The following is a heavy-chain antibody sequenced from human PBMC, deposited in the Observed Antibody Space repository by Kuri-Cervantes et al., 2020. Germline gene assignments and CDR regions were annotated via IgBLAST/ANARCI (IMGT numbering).Heavy chain of an antibody. CDR1: GFTLRSYA. Sequence: GGSLRPSCAVSGFTLRSYAMSWVRQAAGKGLEWVSGISGSGGSTYYADSVKGRFTISRDNSKNTLYLQMNSLKTEDTAVYYCTTPTYYDFWRGPTVGDYYMDVWGKGTTVTVSS. CDR2: ISGSGGST. J-gene: IGHJ6*03. V-gene: IGHV3-23*01. D-gene: IGHD3-3*01. CDR3: TTPTYYDFWRGPTVGDYYMDV.